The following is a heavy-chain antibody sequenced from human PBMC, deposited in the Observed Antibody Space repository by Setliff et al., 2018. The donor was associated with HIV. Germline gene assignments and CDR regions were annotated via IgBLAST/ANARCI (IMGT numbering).Heavy chain of an antibody. D-gene: IGHD5-18*01. CDR3: ARDTAFLKEGTEY. V-gene: IGHV4-39*02. Sequence: SETLSLTCTVSGDSVNDRSYFWGWIRQPPGKGLEWIGTFYYNGDSRYNPSLKSRVTISVDTSKNQFSLRLNSVSAADTAVYFCARDTAFLKEGTEYWGQGTLVTVSS. CDR2: FYYNGDS. CDR1: GDSVNDRSYF. J-gene: IGHJ4*02.